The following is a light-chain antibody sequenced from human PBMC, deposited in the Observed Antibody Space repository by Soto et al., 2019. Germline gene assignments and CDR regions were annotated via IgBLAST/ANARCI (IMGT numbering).Light chain of an antibody. J-gene: IGKJ4*01. CDR1: PFISTW. CDR2: AAT. V-gene: IGKV1D-12*01. Sequence: DIQVTQSPSSVSASVGDRVTITCRASPFISTWLAWYQQKPGEAPKLLIFAATRLHSGVPSRCIGSGSGTDFTLTISSLQPEDFATYCQQDDSCPLTFGGGTKVDIK. CDR3: QQDDSCPLT.